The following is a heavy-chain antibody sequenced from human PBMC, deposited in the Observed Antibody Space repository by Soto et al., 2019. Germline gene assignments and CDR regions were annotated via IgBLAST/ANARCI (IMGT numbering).Heavy chain of an antibody. CDR2: TIPVFNTA. D-gene: IGHD3-10*01. CDR3: ARGVYGSGNYYTGPSAFDI. CDR1: GGTLSDHG. Sequence: QVQLEQSGAEVKKPGSSVKVSCKASGGTLSDHGVAWLRQAPGQGLEWMGGTIPVFNTAKYAQKFQGRVTVTADKFTNIAYMALSSLRSGDTAFYFCARGVYGSGNYYTGPSAFDIWGQGTMVIVSS. J-gene: IGHJ3*02. V-gene: IGHV1-69*06.